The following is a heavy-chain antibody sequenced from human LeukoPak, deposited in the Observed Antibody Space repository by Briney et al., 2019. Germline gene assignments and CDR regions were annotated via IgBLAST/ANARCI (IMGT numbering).Heavy chain of an antibody. V-gene: IGHV3-23*01. CDR1: GFTFSSYA. D-gene: IGHD4-11*01. CDR3: AKAAYSNPYYYYYMDV. Sequence: PGGSLRLSCAASGFTFSSYAMSWVRQAPGKGLEWVSAISGSGGSTYYADSVKGRFTISRDNSKNTLYLQMNSLRAEDTAVYYCAKAAYSNPYYYYYMDVWGKGTTVTVSS. J-gene: IGHJ6*03. CDR2: ISGSGGST.